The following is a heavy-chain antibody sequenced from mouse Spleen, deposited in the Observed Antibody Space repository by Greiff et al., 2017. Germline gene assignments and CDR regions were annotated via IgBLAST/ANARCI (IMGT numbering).Heavy chain of an antibody. Sequence: VQLKESGPGMVKPSQSLSLTCTVTGYSITSGYDWHWIRHFPGNKLEWMGYISYSGSTNYNPSLKSRISITHDTSKNHFFLKLNSVTTEDTATYYCARERRSPSWYFDVWGAGTTVTVSS. V-gene: IGHV3-1*01. CDR2: ISYSGST. CDR3: ARERRSPSWYFDV. CDR1: GYSITSGYD. J-gene: IGHJ1*01.